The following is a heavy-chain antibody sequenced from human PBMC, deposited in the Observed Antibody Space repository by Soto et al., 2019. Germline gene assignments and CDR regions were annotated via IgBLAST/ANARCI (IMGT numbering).Heavy chain of an antibody. CDR1: GFTFSSYE. CDR3: AREGRSGGYYDSSGFRNLYYYGMDV. Sequence: PGGSLRLSCAASGFTFSSYEMNWVRQAPGKGLEWVSYISSSGSTIYYADSVKGRFTISRDNAKNSLYLQMNSLRAEDTAVYYCAREGRSGGYYDSSGFRNLYYYGMDVWGQGTTVTVSS. D-gene: IGHD3-22*01. CDR2: ISSSGSTI. V-gene: IGHV3-48*03. J-gene: IGHJ6*02.